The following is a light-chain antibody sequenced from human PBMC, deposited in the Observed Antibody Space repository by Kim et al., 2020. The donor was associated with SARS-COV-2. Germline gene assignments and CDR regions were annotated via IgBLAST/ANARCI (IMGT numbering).Light chain of an antibody. V-gene: IGKV3-11*01. Sequence: EIVLSQSPATLSLSPGEPATRSCRASLSIGNWLAWYQQRSGQPPRLLIYDASIRATGLPARFSGSGSGAYFTLTISSLEPEDFAVYCCQQRRTWPFTFGGGTKVEI. CDR2: DAS. J-gene: IGKJ4*01. CDR1: LSIGNW. CDR3: QQRRTWPFT.